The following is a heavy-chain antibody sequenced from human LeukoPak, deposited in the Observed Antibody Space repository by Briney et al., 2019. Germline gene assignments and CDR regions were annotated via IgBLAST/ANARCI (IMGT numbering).Heavy chain of an antibody. D-gene: IGHD5-18*01. Sequence: ASVKVSCKASGYTFTSYGISWVRQAPGQGLEWMGWISAYNGNTNYAQKFQGWVTMTRDTSITAAYMDLSRLRSDDTAVYYCARGPFAGVNTAMVYYYYYMDVWGKGTTVTVSS. J-gene: IGHJ6*03. CDR1: GYTFTSYG. CDR2: ISAYNGNT. CDR3: ARGPFAGVNTAMVYYYYYMDV. V-gene: IGHV1-18*01.